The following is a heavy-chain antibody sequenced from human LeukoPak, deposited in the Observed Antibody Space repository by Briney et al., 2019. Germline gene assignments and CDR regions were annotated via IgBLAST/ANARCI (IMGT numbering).Heavy chain of an antibody. CDR3: ARDPGLPNHYYYYMDV. J-gene: IGHJ6*03. Sequence: GGSLRLSCSDSGFTLSTYWIHWVRQVPGKGLVWVSRISPDGSITTYADSVKGRFTISRDNSKNTLYLQMNSLRAEDTAVYYCARDPGLPNHYYYYMDVWGKGTTVTVSS. D-gene: IGHD4-11*01. V-gene: IGHV3-74*01. CDR1: GFTLSTYW. CDR2: ISPDGSIT.